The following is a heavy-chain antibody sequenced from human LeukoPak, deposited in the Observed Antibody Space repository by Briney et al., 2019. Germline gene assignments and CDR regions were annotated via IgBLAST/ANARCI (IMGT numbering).Heavy chain of an antibody. V-gene: IGHV4-59*12. CDR2: IYYSGST. CDR3: ASPGSGRHAFDI. J-gene: IGHJ3*02. CDR1: GGSISSYY. Sequence: SETLSLTCTVSGGSISSYYWSWIRQPPGKGLEWIGYIYYSGSTNYNPSLKSRVTISVDTSKNQFSLKLSSVTAADTAVYYCASPGSGRHAFDIWGQGTMVTVSS. D-gene: IGHD3-10*01.